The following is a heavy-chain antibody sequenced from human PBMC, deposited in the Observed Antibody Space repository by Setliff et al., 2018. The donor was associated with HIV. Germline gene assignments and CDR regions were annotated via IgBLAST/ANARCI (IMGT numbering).Heavy chain of an antibody. CDR2: FYYSGSS. CDR3: AKLLPAADMAREIDS. D-gene: IGHD2-2*01. J-gene: IGHJ4*02. V-gene: IGHV4-39*01. Sequence: KSSETLSLTCTVSGDSISRRIYYWGRIRQPPGKGLEWIGNFYYSGSSHYNPSLKSRVTISVDTSKNQFTLKLISVSAADTAVYYCAKLLPAADMAREIDSWGQGTLVTVSS. CDR1: GDSISRRIYY.